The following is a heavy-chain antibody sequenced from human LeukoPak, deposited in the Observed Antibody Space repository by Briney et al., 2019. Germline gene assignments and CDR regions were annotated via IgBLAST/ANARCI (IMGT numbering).Heavy chain of an antibody. CDR2: ISGSGCNK. D-gene: IGHD6-13*01. J-gene: IGHJ4*02. CDR3: AKDPPKSSSWYAPID. CDR1: GFTFSSYG. V-gene: IGHV3-23*01. Sequence: PGVSVRLPCAASGFTFSSYGMIWVRQAPGKGLEWVSAISGSGCNKYYADSVKGRFTISRDNSKNTLYLQMNSLRAEDTDVYYCAKDPPKSSSWYAPIDWGEGTLVTVSS.